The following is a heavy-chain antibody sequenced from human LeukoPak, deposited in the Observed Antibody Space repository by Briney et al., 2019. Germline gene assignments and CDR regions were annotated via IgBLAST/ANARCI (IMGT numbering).Heavy chain of an antibody. CDR1: GITFDDYA. D-gene: IGHD5-18*01. V-gene: IGHV3-9*01. CDR2: ISWNSGSI. Sequence: GRSLRLSCAASGITFDDYAMHWVRQVPGKGLEWVSGISWNSGSIGYAASVTGRFTISRDNAKNSLYLQMNSLRAEDTALYYCAKGTGYSYGNNWFDPWGQGTLVTVSS. J-gene: IGHJ5*02. CDR3: AKGTGYSYGNNWFDP.